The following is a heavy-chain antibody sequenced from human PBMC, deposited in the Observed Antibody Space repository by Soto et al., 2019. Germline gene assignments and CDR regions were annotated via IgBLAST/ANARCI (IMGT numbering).Heavy chain of an antibody. Sequence: SETLSLTCTASGVSISSYYWSWIRQPPGKGLEWIGYIYYSGSTNYNPSLKSRVTISVDTSKNQFSLKLSSVTAADTAVYYCARGETRYFDWSLWFDPWGQGTLVTVS. V-gene: IGHV4-59*01. CDR2: IYYSGST. CDR3: ARGETRYFDWSLWFDP. J-gene: IGHJ5*02. D-gene: IGHD3-9*01. CDR1: GVSISSYY.